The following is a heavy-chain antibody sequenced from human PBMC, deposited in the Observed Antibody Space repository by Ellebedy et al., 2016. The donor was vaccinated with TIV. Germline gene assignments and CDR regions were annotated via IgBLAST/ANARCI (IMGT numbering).Heavy chain of an antibody. J-gene: IGHJ2*01. Sequence: GGSLRLSCAASGFSFSSFAMIWVRQSPGKGLEWVSDISGRGGTIHYADSVKGRFTISRDNSKNTLYLQMNSLRAEDTAVYYCARDLLEVTMKWYFDLWGRGTLVTVSS. CDR2: ISGRGGTI. V-gene: IGHV3-23*01. CDR1: GFSFSSFA. CDR3: ARDLLEVTMKWYFDL. D-gene: IGHD4-17*01.